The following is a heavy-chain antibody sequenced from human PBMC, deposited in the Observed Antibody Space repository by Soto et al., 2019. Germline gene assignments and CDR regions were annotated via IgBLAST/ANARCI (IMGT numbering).Heavy chain of an antibody. Sequence: SLRLSCTASGFNFRRYGQSWGRQAPGEVLGWVSGISWDSGSEVYADSVRGRFTIFRDNAKNSLYLQMNSLRAEDTALYYCVKDGNNYAVDVRGQGTTVTVSS. J-gene: IGHJ6*02. D-gene: IGHD5-18*01. CDR2: ISWDSGSE. V-gene: IGHV3-9*01. CDR3: VKDGNNYAVDV. CDR1: GFNFRRYG.